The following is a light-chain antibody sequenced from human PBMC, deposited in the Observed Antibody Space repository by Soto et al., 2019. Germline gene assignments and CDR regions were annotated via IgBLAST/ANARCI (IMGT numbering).Light chain of an antibody. V-gene: IGKV3D-20*02. CDR3: QQRSNWPRT. J-gene: IGKJ1*01. Sequence: EIVLTQSPGTLSLSPGERATLSCRASQSVSSSYLAWYQQKPGQAPRLLIYGASSRATGIPDRFSGSGSGTDFTLTISSLEPEDLAVYYCQQRSNWPRTFGQGTKV. CDR1: QSVSSSY. CDR2: GAS.